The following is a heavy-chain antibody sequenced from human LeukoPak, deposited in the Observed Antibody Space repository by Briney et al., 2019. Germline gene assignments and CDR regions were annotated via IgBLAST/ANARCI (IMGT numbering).Heavy chain of an antibody. Sequence: PAETLSLTCTVSGGPVSSGTSYWSWIRQPPGKGLEWIGNTYYSGSTHYNPSLKSRVTISLDTSKNQFSLQLNSVTPEDTAVYYCARDRRSSSWSVDAFDIWGQGTMVTVSS. CDR1: GGPVSSGTSY. J-gene: IGHJ3*02. D-gene: IGHD6-13*01. CDR2: TYYSGST. CDR3: ARDRRSSSWSVDAFDI. V-gene: IGHV4-61*01.